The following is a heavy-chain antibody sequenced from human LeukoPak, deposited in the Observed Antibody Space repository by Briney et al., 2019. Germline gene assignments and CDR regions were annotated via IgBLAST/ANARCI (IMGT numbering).Heavy chain of an antibody. CDR1: GFTFSSYG. Sequence: GRSLRLSCAASGFTFSSYGMHWVRQAPGKGLEWVAVIWYDGSNKYYADSVKGRFTISRDNSKNTLYLQMNSLRAEDTAVYYCAGDLEGGSYYPDYWGQGTLVTVSS. J-gene: IGHJ4*02. V-gene: IGHV3-33*01. D-gene: IGHD3-10*01. CDR2: IWYDGSNK. CDR3: AGDLEGGSYYPDY.